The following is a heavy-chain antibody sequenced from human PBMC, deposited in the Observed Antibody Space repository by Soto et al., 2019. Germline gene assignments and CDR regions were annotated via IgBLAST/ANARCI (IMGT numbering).Heavy chain of an antibody. CDR3: RPWIGACDY. CDR2: ISYDGSSK. D-gene: IGHD2-2*03. V-gene: IGHV3-30*03. J-gene: IGHJ4*01. CDR1: GFTFSSYG. Sequence: QVQLVESGGGVVQPGRSLRLSCAASGFTFSSYGMHWVRQAPGKGLQWVAVISYDGSSKYYADSVKGRFTISRDNAKNALYLQLNSLRAEDTSVYYCRPWIGACDYFGDGALVTVSS.